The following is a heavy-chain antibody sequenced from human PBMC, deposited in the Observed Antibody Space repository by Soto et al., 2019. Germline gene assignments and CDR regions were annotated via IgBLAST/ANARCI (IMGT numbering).Heavy chain of an antibody. D-gene: IGHD4-17*01. CDR1: GGSISSGGYS. J-gene: IGHJ4*02. V-gene: IGHV4-30-2*01. Sequence: SETLSLTCAVSGGSISSGGYSWSWIRQPPGKGLEWIGYIYHSGSTYYNPSLKSRVTISVDRSKNQFSLKLSSVTAADTAVYYCASDSANGAYGDYAYWGQGTLVTVSS. CDR2: IYHSGST. CDR3: ASDSANGAYGDYAY.